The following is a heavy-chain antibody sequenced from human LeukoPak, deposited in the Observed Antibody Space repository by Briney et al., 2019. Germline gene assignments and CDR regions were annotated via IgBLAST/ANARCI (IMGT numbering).Heavy chain of an antibody. CDR1: GYTFTSND. V-gene: IGHV1-8*01. J-gene: IGHJ4*02. CDR2: MNPTSGNT. Sequence: ASVKVSCKASGYTFTSNDINWVRQATGQRLEWRGWMNPTSGNTGYAQKFQGRVTMTRNTSISTAYMELSSLRSEDAAVYYCARTIVVIPAVRITNDYWGQGTLVTVSS. D-gene: IGHD2-2*01. CDR3: ARTIVVIPAVRITNDY.